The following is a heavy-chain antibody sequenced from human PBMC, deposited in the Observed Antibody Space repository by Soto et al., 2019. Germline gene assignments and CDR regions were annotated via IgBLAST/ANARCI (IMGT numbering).Heavy chain of an antibody. CDR1: GGSISSYY. J-gene: IGHJ5*02. D-gene: IGHD1-26*01. Sequence: PSETLSLTCTVSGGSISSYYWSWIRQHAGKGLEWIGRIYTSGSTNYNPSLKSRVTMSVDTSKNQFSLKLSSVTAADTAVYYCARGSGASSSGVNWFDPWGQGTLVGVSS. CDR2: IYTSGST. V-gene: IGHV4-4*07. CDR3: ARGSGASSSGVNWFDP.